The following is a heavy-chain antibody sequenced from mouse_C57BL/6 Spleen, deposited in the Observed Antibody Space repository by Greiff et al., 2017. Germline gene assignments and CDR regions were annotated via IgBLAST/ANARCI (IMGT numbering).Heavy chain of an antibody. D-gene: IGHD6-2*01. CDR3: AKESLGRDYAMDY. Sequence: VKLMESGPGLVQPSQSLSITCTVSGFSLTSYGVHWVRQSPGKGLEWLGVIWRGGSTDYNAAFMSRLSITKDNSKSQVFFKMNSLQADDTAIYYCAKESLGRDYAMDYWGQGTSVTVSS. CDR2: IWRGGST. V-gene: IGHV2-5*01. J-gene: IGHJ4*01. CDR1: GFSLTSYG.